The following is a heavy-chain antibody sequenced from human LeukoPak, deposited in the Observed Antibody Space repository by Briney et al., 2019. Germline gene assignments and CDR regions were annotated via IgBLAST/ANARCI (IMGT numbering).Heavy chain of an antibody. Sequence: PSETLSLTCAVHGASLSDYYWTWIRQSPEKGLECIGAIDHRGSANYNPSLESRVTISLDTSKNQFSLNLASVTAADTAVYYCTSLFSASGTFDSWGQGTLVAVSS. V-gene: IGHV4-34*01. CDR1: GASLSDYY. J-gene: IGHJ4*02. CDR3: TSLFSASGTFDS. CDR2: IDHRGSA. D-gene: IGHD3-10*01.